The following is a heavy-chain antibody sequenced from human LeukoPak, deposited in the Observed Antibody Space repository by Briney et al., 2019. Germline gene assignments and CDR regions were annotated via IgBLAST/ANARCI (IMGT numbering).Heavy chain of an antibody. D-gene: IGHD4-17*01. CDR2: IRYDGSDT. CDR1: GFTFSSFG. CDR3: ARESLGSVDPRGYSTTVSQDV. J-gene: IGHJ6*03. V-gene: IGHV3-30*02. Sequence: GGSLRLSCAASGFTFSSFGMHWVRQPPGKGLEWVAFIRYDGSDTYYADSVKGRFTISRDNSKNTLYLQMHSLRAEDTAVYYCARESLGSVDPRGYSTTVSQDVWGKGTTVTISS.